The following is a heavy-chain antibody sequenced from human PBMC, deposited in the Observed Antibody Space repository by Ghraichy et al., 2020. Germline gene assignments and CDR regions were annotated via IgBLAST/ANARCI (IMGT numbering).Heavy chain of an antibody. CDR3: ARPGPEWELAFDY. J-gene: IGHJ4*02. D-gene: IGHD1-26*01. CDR2: IYYSGST. V-gene: IGHV4-39*01. CDR1: GGSISSSSYY. Sequence: SETLSLTCTVSGGSISSSSYYWGWIRQPPGKGLEWIGSIYYSGSTYYNPSLKSRVTISVDTSKNQFSLKLSSVTAADTAVYYCARPGPEWELAFDYWGQGTLVTVSS.